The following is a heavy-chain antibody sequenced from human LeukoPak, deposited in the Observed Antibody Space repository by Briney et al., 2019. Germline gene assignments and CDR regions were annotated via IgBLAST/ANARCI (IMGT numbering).Heavy chain of an antibody. J-gene: IGHJ4*01. CDR3: AREGIRLKSSFEY. Sequence: GGSLRLSCAASGFTFSSYGMHWVRQAPGKGLEWVASIWYEGRTKYYIDSVKGRFTISRDNSRNTLNLQMNSLRAEDTAMYYCAREGIRLKSSFEYWGQGTPVSVSS. CDR2: IWYEGRTK. V-gene: IGHV3-33*01. CDR1: GFTFSSYG. D-gene: IGHD5-18*01.